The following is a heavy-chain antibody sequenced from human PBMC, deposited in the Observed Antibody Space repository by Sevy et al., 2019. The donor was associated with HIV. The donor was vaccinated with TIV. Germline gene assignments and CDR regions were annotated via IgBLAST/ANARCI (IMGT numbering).Heavy chain of an antibody. V-gene: IGHV3-15*01. CDR3: ITSPRITTTGTGGFDP. CDR1: GFTFSDAW. J-gene: IGHJ5*02. Sequence: GGSLRLSCAASGFTFSDAWMCWVRQAAGRGLECVGRIKSKSDGGTVEHAAPVKGRFTISRDDSKDTLYLQMNSLKTEDTAVYFCITSPRITTTGTGGFDPWGQRTLVTVSS. D-gene: IGHD6-13*01. CDR2: IKSKSDGGTV.